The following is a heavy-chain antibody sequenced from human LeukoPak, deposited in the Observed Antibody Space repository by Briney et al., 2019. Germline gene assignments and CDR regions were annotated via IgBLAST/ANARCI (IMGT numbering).Heavy chain of an antibody. Sequence: ASVMVSCKASGYTFTGYYMHWVRQAPGQGLEWMGWINPNSGGTNYAQKFQGRVTMTRDTSISTAYMELSRLRSDDTAVYYCARGEIVVVPAAIGGVDYWGQGTLVTVSS. CDR1: GYTFTGYY. D-gene: IGHD2-2*02. CDR3: ARGEIVVVPAAIGGVDY. J-gene: IGHJ4*02. CDR2: INPNSGGT. V-gene: IGHV1-2*02.